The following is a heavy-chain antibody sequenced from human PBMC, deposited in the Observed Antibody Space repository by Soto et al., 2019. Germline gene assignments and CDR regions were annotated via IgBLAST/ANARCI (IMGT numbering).Heavy chain of an antibody. CDR1: GGTFSSYA. J-gene: IGHJ5*02. CDR3: ARERYSGLSNRFDP. CDR2: IIPIFGTA. V-gene: IGHV1-69*06. Sequence: QVQLVQSGAEVKKPGSSVKVSCKASGGTFSSYAISWVRQAPGQGLEWMGGIIPIFGTANYAQKFKGRVTTTADTATSPAYREPSSLRTEHTAVNYCARERYSGLSNRFDPWGQGTLVTVSS. D-gene: IGHD5-12*01.